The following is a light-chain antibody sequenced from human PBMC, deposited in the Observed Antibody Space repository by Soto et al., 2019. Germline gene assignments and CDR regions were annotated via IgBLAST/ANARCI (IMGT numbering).Light chain of an antibody. CDR1: QDFDNY. Sequence: DIQLSQSPSLLSASIGDRVTITCRASQDFDNYLAWYRPTPGEAPKLLIYGPYTLQSGVPRRFSGAGSGTEFSLTISSLQAEDFAIYYCQQLNGAPPITFGQGTRVDMK. J-gene: IGKJ5*01. CDR2: GPY. CDR3: QQLNGAPPIT. V-gene: IGKV1-9*01.